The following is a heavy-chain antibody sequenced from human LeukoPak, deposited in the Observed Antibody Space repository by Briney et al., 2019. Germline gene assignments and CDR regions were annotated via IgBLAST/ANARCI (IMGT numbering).Heavy chain of an antibody. Sequence: GGSMRLSCAASGITFSSNAMSWVRQAPGKGLEWVSGISGSGGSTYYADSVKGRFTISRDNSKNTLYLQMNSLRAEDTAIYFCAKLIVASDYWGQGTLVTVSS. V-gene: IGHV3-23*01. CDR2: ISGSGGST. J-gene: IGHJ4*02. CDR3: AKLIVASDY. D-gene: IGHD2/OR15-2a*01. CDR1: GITFSSNA.